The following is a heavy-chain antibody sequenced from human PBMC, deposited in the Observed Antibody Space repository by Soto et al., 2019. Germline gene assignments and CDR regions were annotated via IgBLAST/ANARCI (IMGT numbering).Heavy chain of an antibody. CDR1: GFTFSSYS. CDR3: ASLRDGYNFIDY. CDR2: ISSSSSYI. J-gene: IGHJ4*02. D-gene: IGHD5-12*01. V-gene: IGHV3-21*01. Sequence: PGGSLRLSCAASGFTFSSYSMNWVRQAPGKGLEWVSSISSSSSYIYYADSVKGRFTISRDNAKNSLYLQMNSLRAEDTAVYYCASLRDGYNFIDYWGQGTLVTVSS.